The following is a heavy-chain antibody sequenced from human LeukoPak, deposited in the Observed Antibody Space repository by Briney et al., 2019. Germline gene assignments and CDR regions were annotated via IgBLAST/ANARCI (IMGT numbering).Heavy chain of an antibody. CDR1: GFTFDDYA. CDR3: AKDKSGSSYYGMDV. CDR2: ISWNSGSI. V-gene: IGHV3-9*01. J-gene: IGHJ6*02. Sequence: GGSLRLSCAASGFTFDDYAMHWVRQAPGKGLEWVSGISWNSGSIGYADSVKGRFTISRDNAKKSLYLQMNSLGAEDTALYYCAKDKSGSSYYGMDVWGQGTTVTVSS. D-gene: IGHD6-13*01.